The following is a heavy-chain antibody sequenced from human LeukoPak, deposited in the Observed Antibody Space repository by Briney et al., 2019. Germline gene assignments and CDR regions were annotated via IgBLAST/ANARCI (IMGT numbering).Heavy chain of an antibody. V-gene: IGHV3-53*01. CDR2: LYNSAT. J-gene: IGHJ5*02. CDR3: ARMTTGNWFEP. D-gene: IGHD1-1*01. Sequence: GGSLRLSCVASGFPVRTHFMVWVRQTPLRGLEWVSTLYNSATKYADSVKGRFTISRDDSDNTLFLQMNSLTTDDSALYYCARMTTGNWFEPWGQGTLVTVSS. CDR1: GFPVRTHF.